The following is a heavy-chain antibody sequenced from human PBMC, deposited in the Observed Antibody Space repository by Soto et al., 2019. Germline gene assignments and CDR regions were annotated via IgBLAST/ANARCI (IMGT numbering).Heavy chain of an antibody. Sequence: GGSLRLSCVASGFTFSSHALSWVRQAPGKGLEWVSLITIVVFVYYAGSMKGRFTISRDDAENSLYLQMNGLRADDTAVYYCARRTLLNAFDVWGQGTMVTVSS. D-gene: IGHD2-21*01. CDR2: ITIVVFV. V-gene: IGHV3-21*01. CDR1: GFTFSSHA. CDR3: ARRTLLNAFDV. J-gene: IGHJ3*01.